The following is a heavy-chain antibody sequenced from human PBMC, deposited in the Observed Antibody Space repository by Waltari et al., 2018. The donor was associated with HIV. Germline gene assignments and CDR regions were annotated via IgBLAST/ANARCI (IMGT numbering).Heavy chain of an antibody. CDR2: ISNDSNYI. J-gene: IGHJ3*02. CDR3: ARVCSGGTCSSGGGLDI. D-gene: IGHD2-15*01. V-gene: IGHV3-21*06. CDR1: GFIFTSYS. Sequence: GFIFTSYSLNWVLQAPGKGLEWVSSISNDSNYIYYAESVSGRFTISRDNAKNSLHLQMNSLRAGDTAVYYCARVCSGGTCSSGGGLDIWGQGTMVTVSS.